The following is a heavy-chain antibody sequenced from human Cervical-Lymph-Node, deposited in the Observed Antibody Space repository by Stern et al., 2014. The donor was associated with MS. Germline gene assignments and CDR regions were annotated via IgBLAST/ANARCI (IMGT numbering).Heavy chain of an antibody. D-gene: IGHD2-21*01. V-gene: IGHV3-21*01. CDR3: ARARPGGVNAIDADY. CDR1: GFTFSSYS. CDR2: ISSSGGYI. Sequence: EVQLEESGGGLVKPGGSLRLSCTASGFTFSSYSMNWVRQAPGKGLEWVSSISSSGGYIYYADSLKGRFTISRDNAKNSLNLQMNNLRAEDTAVYYCARARPGGVNAIDADYWGQGSLVTVSS. J-gene: IGHJ4*02.